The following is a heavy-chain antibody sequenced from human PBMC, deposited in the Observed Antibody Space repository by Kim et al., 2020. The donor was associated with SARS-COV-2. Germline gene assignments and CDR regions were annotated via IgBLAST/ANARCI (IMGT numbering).Heavy chain of an antibody. D-gene: IGHD3-10*01. CDR1: GDSISKSY. CDR2: MYYNKRT. V-gene: IGHV4-59*01. Sequence: SETLSLTCTVSGDSISKSYWSWIRQPPGERLEWIGYMYYNKRTDYNPSLKSRVTISIDTSKNQFSLRLTSVTAADTAVYFCARAPELYYFDFWGQGTLVTVSS. CDR3: ARAPELYYFDF. J-gene: IGHJ4*02.